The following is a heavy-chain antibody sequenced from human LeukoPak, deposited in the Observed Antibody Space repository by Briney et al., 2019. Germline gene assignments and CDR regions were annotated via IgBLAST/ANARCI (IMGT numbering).Heavy chain of an antibody. CDR3: ARDGDYYGSGSEGNCFDP. V-gene: IGHV4-34*01. Sequence: SETLSLTCAVYGGSFSGYHWSWIRQPPGKGLEWMGEINHSGSTNYNPSLKSRGTISVDTSKNKLSLTLSCVTAAHTAVYYCARDGDYYGSGSEGNCFDPWGQGTLVTVSS. D-gene: IGHD3-10*01. CDR1: GGSFSGYH. CDR2: INHSGST. J-gene: IGHJ5*02.